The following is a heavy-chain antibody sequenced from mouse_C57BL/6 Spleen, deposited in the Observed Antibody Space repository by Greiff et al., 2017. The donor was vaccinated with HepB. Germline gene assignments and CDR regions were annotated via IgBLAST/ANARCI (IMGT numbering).Heavy chain of an antibody. V-gene: IGHV5-9*04. CDR2: ISGGGGNT. CDR3: ARHDYYGSSYGYCDV. D-gene: IGHD1-1*01. CDR1: GFTFSSYT. J-gene: IGHJ1*03. Sequence: EVKLMESGGGLVKPGGSLKLSCAASGFTFSSYTMSWVRQTPEKRLEWVATISGGGGNTYYPDSVKGRFTISRDNAKNTLYLQMSSLRSEDTAVYYCARHDYYGSSYGYCDVWGTGTTVTVSS.